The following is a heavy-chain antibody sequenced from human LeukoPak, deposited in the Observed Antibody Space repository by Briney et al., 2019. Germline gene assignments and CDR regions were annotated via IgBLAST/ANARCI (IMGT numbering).Heavy chain of an antibody. V-gene: IGHV3-23*01. D-gene: IGHD2-2*02. J-gene: IGHJ4*02. CDR1: GFTFSSYE. CDR2: IIDSGGST. CDR3: AKMSCSITSCYIDY. Sequence: GGSLRLSCAASGFTFSSYEMNWVRQAPGKGLEWVSSIIDSGGSTHYADSVKGRFTISRDNSKNTLYLQMNSLRAEDTALYYCAKMSCSITSCYIDYWGQGTLVTVSS.